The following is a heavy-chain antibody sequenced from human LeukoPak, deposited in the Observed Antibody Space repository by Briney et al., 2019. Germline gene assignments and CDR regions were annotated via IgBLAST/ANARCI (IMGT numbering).Heavy chain of an antibody. CDR1: GFTLSSYS. CDR3: ARETRWELRFNWFDP. V-gene: IGHV3-48*01. Sequence: GGSLRLSCAASGFTLSSYSMNWVRQAPGKGLEWVSYISSSSSTIYYADSVKGRFTISRDNAKNSLYLQMNSLRAEDTAVYYCARETRWELRFNWFDPWGQGTLVTVSS. CDR2: ISSSSSTI. D-gene: IGHD1-26*01. J-gene: IGHJ5*02.